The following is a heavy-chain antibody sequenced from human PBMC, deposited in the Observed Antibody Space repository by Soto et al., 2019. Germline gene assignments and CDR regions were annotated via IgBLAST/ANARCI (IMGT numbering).Heavy chain of an antibody. CDR2: IYYSGST. J-gene: IGHJ4*02. D-gene: IGHD2-2*01. CDR3: ARHASAY. V-gene: IGHV4-61*05. Sequence: SETLSLTCTVSGGSISSSSYYWGWIRQPPGKGLEWIGYIYYSGSTNYNPSLKSRVTISVDTSKNQFSLKLSSVTAADTAVYYCARHASAYWGQGTLVTVSS. CDR1: GGSISSSSYY.